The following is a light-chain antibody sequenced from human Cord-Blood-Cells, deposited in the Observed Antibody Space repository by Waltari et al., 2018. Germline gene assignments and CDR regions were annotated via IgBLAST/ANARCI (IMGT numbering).Light chain of an antibody. J-gene: IGKJ1*01. CDR3: KQSYSTWT. CDR1: QSISSY. CDR2: AAS. Sequence: DIQMTQSPSSLSASVGDRVTITCRASQSISSYLNWYQQKPGKAPKLLIYAASSLQSGVPSRFSGSGSGTDFTLTISSLQPEDFATYYGKQSYSTWTFGQGTKVEIK. V-gene: IGKV1-39*01.